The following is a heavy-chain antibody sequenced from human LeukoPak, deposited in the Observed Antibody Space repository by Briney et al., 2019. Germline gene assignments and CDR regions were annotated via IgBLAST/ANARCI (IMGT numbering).Heavy chain of an antibody. CDR1: GYTLTSFS. Sequence: GAPVKVSCKASGYTLTSFSVSWVRQAPGHGLEWMGWISAYNGDTNYAQKLQGRVTMTTDTSTNTAYMELRSLRSDDTAVYYCARGDCSGGSCFLPEYFQHWGQGTLVTVSS. D-gene: IGHD2-15*01. V-gene: IGHV1-18*01. J-gene: IGHJ1*01. CDR2: ISAYNGDT. CDR3: ARGDCSGGSCFLPEYFQH.